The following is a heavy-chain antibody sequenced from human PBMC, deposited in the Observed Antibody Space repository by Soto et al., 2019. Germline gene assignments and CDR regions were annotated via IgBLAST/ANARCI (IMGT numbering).Heavy chain of an antibody. CDR2: ISRNSRYT. J-gene: IGHJ3*01. V-gene: IGHV3-11*06. CDR3: ATNYQEPSDDAFDV. Sequence: QVQLVESGGGLVKPGGSLRLSCAASGFTFSDYFMAWIRQAPGKGLESIAYISRNSRYTNFADSVRGRFTISRDNAKNSLYLQMNDLSAEDTAVYYCATNYQEPSDDAFDVWGQGTMVTVSS. CDR1: GFTFSDYF. D-gene: IGHD2-8*01.